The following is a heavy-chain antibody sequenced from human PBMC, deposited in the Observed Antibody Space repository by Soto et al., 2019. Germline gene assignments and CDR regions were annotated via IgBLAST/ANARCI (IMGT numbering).Heavy chain of an antibody. V-gene: IGHV3-15*01. CDR2: IKSKTDGGTT. CDR1: GFTFSNAW. CDR3: TTDEPQLAMVRGVLNWFDP. J-gene: IGHJ5*02. D-gene: IGHD3-10*01. Sequence: PGGSLRLSCAASGFTFSNAWMSWVRQAPGKGLEWVGRIKSKTDGGTTDYAAPVKGRFTISRDDSKNTLYLQMNSLKTEDTAVYYCTTDEPQLAMVRGVLNWFDPWGQGTLVTVSS.